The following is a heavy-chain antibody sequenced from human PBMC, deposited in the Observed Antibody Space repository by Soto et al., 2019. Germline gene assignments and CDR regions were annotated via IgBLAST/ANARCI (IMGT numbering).Heavy chain of an antibody. CDR2: ISGSGGTT. Sequence: EVQLLESGGGLVQPGGSLRLSCAASGFTFSSYAMSWVRQAPGRGLEWVSAISGSGGTTYYGASVRGRFTVSRDNSRDTLYLQMTSLRADDTALYYCARHCGGDCYTNFDYWGQGTLVTVSS. V-gene: IGHV3-23*01. J-gene: IGHJ4*02. CDR1: GFTFSSYA. CDR3: ARHCGGDCYTNFDY. D-gene: IGHD2-21*02.